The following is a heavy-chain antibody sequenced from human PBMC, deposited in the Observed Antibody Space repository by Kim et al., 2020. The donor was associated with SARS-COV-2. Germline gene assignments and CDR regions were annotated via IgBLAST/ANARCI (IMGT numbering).Heavy chain of an antibody. CDR3: ARVPIVVVPAAMMRGEYYYYGMDV. J-gene: IGHJ6*02. V-gene: IGHV4-4*02. D-gene: IGHD2-2*01. CDR2: IYHSGST. CDR1: GGSISSGNW. Sequence: SETLSLTCAVSGGSISSGNWWSWVRQPPGKGLEWIGEIYHSGSTNYNPSLKSRVTISVDKSKNQFSLKLSSVTAADTAVYYCARVPIVVVPAAMMRGEYYYYGMDVWGQGTTVTVSS.